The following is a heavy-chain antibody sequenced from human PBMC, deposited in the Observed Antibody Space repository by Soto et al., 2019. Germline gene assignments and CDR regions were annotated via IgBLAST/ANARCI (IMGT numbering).Heavy chain of an antibody. CDR2: ISSSSSYI. D-gene: IGHD3-16*02. J-gene: IGHJ4*02. Sequence: GGSLRLSCAASGFTFSSYSMNWVRQAPGKGLEWVSSISSSSSYIYYADSVKGRFTISRDNAKNSLYLQMNSLRAEDTAVYYCARDGRLGELSTPAHDYWGQGTLVTVSS. CDR3: ARDGRLGELSTPAHDY. CDR1: GFTFSSYS. V-gene: IGHV3-21*01.